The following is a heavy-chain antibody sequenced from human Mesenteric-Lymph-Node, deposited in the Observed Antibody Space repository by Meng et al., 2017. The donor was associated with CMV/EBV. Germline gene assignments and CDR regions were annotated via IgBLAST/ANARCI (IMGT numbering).Heavy chain of an antibody. CDR2: ISSSSSTI. CDR3: AKSITIFGVVIYDAFDI. D-gene: IGHD3-3*01. J-gene: IGHJ3*02. Sequence: GESLKISCAASGFTFSSYSMNWVRQAPGKGLEWVSYISSSSSTIYYADSVKGRFTISRDNAKNSLYLQMNSLRAEDTAVYYCAKSITIFGVVIYDAFDIWGQGTMVTVSS. CDR1: GFTFSSYS. V-gene: IGHV3-48*04.